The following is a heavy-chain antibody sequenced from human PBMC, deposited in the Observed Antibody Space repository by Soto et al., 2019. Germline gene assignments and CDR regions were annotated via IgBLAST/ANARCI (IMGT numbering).Heavy chain of an antibody. V-gene: IGHV4-31*03. Sequence: SETLSLTCSVSSDSMNSGGYYWSWIRQHPGEGLECIGYIYSNGDTYYNPSLKSRVTISVDTSKKQFSLNLTSVTAADTAVYYCARRGGSSSGYYYYAMDVWGQGTTVTVSS. CDR3: ARRGGSSSGYYYYAMDV. D-gene: IGHD6-6*01. J-gene: IGHJ6*02. CDR1: SDSMNSGGYY. CDR2: IYSNGDT.